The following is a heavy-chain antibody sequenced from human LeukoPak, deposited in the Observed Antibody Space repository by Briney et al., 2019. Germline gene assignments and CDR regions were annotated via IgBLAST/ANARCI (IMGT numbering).Heavy chain of an antibody. D-gene: IGHD3-10*01. J-gene: IGHJ4*02. CDR2: IIPIFGTA. V-gene: IGHV1-69*05. CDR1: GGTFISYA. Sequence: SVKVSCKASGGTFISYAISWVRQAPGQGLEWMGGIIPIFGTANYAQKFQGRVTMTTDTSTSTAYMELRSLRSDDTAVYYCARDYYGSGSNDYWGQGTLVTVSS. CDR3: ARDYYGSGSNDY.